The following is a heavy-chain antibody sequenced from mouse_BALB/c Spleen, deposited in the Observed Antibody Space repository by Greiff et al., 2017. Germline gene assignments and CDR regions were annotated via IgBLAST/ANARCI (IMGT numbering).Heavy chain of an antibody. CDR2: IWAGGST. CDR3: ARDYGSSPYYLDY. J-gene: IGHJ2*01. Sequence: VQLVESGPGLVAPSQSLSITCTVSGFSLTSYGVHWVRQPPGKGLEWLGVIWAGGSTNYNSALMSSMSISKDNSKSQVFLKMNSLQTDDTAMSYGARDYGSSPYYLDYWGQGTTLTVSS. D-gene: IGHD1-1*01. CDR1: GFSLTSYG. V-gene: IGHV2-9*02.